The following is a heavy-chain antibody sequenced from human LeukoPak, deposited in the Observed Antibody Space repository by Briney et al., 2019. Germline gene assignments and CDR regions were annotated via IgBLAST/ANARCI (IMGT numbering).Heavy chain of an antibody. CDR2: IIPIFGTA. CDR1: GGTFSDYA. V-gene: IGHV1-69*13. Sequence: SVKVSCKASGGTFSDYALNWVRQAPGQGLEWMGGIIPIFGTANYAQKFQGRVTITADESTSTAYMELSSLRSEDTAVYYCATLSDTAMVRGFDYWGQGTLVTVSS. CDR3: ATLSDTAMVRGFDY. D-gene: IGHD5-18*01. J-gene: IGHJ4*02.